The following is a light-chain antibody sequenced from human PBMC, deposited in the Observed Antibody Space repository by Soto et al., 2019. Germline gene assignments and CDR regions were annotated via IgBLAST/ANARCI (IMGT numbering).Light chain of an antibody. CDR2: DAS. V-gene: IGKV1-5*01. CDR1: QSFSRW. J-gene: IGKJ1*01. CDR3: QHYMSYPWT. Sequence: DIEMTRCPCTLSASVGDRVTITCRASQSFSRWLAWYQQKPGKAPKLLTYDASTLESGVPSRFSGSGSGTEFTLSISSLQADDFASYYCQHYMSYPWTFGRGTKVDVK.